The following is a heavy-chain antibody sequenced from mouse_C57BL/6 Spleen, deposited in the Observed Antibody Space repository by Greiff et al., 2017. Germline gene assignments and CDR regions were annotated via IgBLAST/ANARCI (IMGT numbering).Heavy chain of an antibody. V-gene: IGHV1-59*01. J-gene: IGHJ3*01. CDR2: IDPSDSYT. CDR3: ARWGYGSSPSFAY. CDR1: GYTFTSYW. D-gene: IGHD1-1*01. Sequence: VQLQQPGAELVRPGTSVKLSCKASGYTFTSYWMHWVKQRPGQGLEWIGVIDPSDSYTNYNQKFKGKATLTVDTSSSTAYMQLSSLTSEDSAVYYCARWGYGSSPSFAYWGQGTLVTVSA.